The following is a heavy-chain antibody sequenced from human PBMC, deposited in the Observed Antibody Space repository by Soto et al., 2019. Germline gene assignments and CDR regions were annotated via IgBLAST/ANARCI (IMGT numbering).Heavy chain of an antibody. D-gene: IGHD4-17*01. J-gene: IGHJ5*02. V-gene: IGHV1-69*01. CDR2: IIPIFGTA. CDR1: GGTFSSYA. CDR3: ARDGARDRYGDYVRGWFDP. Sequence: QVQLVQSGAEVKKPGSSVKVSCKASGGTFSSYAISWVRQAPGQGLEWMGGIIPIFGTANYAQKFQGRVTITADESPSTAYMELSSLRSEDTAVYYCARDGARDRYGDYVRGWFDPWGQGTLVTVSS.